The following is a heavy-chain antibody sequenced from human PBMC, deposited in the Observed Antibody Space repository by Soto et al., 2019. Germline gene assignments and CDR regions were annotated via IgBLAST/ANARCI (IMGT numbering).Heavy chain of an antibody. CDR2: IYYSGST. D-gene: IGHD3-22*01. CDR3: ARVWYYDSRGYFDY. V-gene: IGHV4-59*01. J-gene: IGHJ4*02. Sequence: ASETLSLTCTVSGGSISSYYWSWIRQPPGKGLEWIGYIYYSGSTNYNPSLKSRVTISVDTSKNQFSLKLSSVTAADTAVYYCARVWYYDSRGYFDYWGQGTLVTVS. CDR1: GGSISSYY.